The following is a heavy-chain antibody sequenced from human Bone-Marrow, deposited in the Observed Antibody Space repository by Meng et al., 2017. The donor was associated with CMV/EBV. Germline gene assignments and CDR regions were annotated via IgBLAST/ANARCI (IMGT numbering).Heavy chain of an antibody. J-gene: IGHJ4*02. Sequence: GESLKISCAASGFTFNSNAMSWVRQAPGKGLEWVANIKQDGSEKYYVDSVKGRFTISRDNSKNTLYLQMNSLRAEDTAVYYCAKLGLLGVNMIVVASYYPVGYWGQGTLVTVSS. CDR1: GFTFNSNA. V-gene: IGHV3-7*03. CDR2: IKQDGSEK. D-gene: IGHD3-22*01. CDR3: AKLGLLGVNMIVVASYYPVGY.